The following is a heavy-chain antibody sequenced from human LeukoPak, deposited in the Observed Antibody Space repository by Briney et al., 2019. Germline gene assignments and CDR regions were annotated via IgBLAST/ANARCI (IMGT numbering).Heavy chain of an antibody. CDR3: ATSVGDGYDSN. D-gene: IGHD5-12*01. V-gene: IGHV3-7*01. Sequence: AGGSLRLSCAASGFTFSSYWMSWVRQAPGKGLEWVANIKQDGSEKYYVDSVKGRFTISRGNAKNSLYLQMNSLRAEDTAVYYCATSVGDGYDSNWGQGTLVTVSS. CDR1: GFTFSSYW. CDR2: IKQDGSEK. J-gene: IGHJ4*02.